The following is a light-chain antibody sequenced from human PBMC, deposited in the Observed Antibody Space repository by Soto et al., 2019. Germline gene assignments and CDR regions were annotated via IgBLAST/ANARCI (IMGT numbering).Light chain of an antibody. CDR3: QQCSFSPRT. Sequence: EIVMTQSPATLSVSPGERATLSCRASQSVSSNYLDWFQQKPGQAPRLLIYDASIRADGIPDRFSGSGSETDFTLTISRLEPEDSAVYYCQQCSFSPRTFGQGTKVDIK. CDR1: QSVSSNY. J-gene: IGKJ1*01. V-gene: IGKV3-20*01. CDR2: DAS.